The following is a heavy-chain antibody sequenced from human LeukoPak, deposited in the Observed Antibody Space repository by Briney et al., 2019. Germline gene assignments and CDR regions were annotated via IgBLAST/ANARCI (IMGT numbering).Heavy chain of an antibody. CDR1: GFTFSSYG. Sequence: GGSLRLSCAASGFTFSSYGMHWVRQAPGKGLEWVAVISYDGSNKYYADSVKGRFTISRDSSKNTLYLQMNSLRAEDTAVYYCAKDYYGSGSYLVYWGQGTLVTVSS. CDR3: AKDYYGSGSYLVY. D-gene: IGHD3-10*01. V-gene: IGHV3-30*18. CDR2: ISYDGSNK. J-gene: IGHJ4*02.